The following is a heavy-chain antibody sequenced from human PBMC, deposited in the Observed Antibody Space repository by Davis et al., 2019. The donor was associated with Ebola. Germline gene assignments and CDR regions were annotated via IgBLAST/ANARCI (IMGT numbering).Heavy chain of an antibody. CDR3: SKGSDFWSGYYNGFDS. J-gene: IGHJ5*01. V-gene: IGHV3-23*01. D-gene: IGHD3-3*01. CDR2: ITGSGGTT. CDR1: GFMFSNFA. Sequence: GGSLRLSCAASGFMFSNFAMNWVRQAPGEGLEWVSAITGSGGTTYSADSVKDRFIISRDNSKNTLYLQMNSLRAEDTAIYYCSKGSDFWSGYYNGFDSWGQGTLVTVSS.